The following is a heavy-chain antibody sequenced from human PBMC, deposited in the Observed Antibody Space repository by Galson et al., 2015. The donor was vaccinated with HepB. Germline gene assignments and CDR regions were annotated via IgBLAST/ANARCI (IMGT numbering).Heavy chain of an antibody. J-gene: IGHJ2*01. CDR2: VSYSGST. Sequence: ETLSLTCAVSGGSIRSSTYYWGWIRQPPGRGLEWIGSVSYSGSTYYNPSLKSRVTIFVDTSKNQFSLKLSSVTAADTAVYYCARPLRDYSDWYFALWGRGTLVSVSS. CDR1: GGSIRSSTYY. CDR3: ARPLRDYSDWYFAL. V-gene: IGHV4-39*01. D-gene: IGHD4-11*01.